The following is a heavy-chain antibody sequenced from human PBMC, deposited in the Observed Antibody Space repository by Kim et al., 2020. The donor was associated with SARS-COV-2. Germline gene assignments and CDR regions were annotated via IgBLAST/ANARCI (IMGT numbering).Heavy chain of an antibody. V-gene: IGHV3-43*01. CDR3: VKDSEAYDASGSLPPDY. CDR1: GFIFEDYT. J-gene: IGHJ4*02. CDR2: ISWDGGSI. D-gene: IGHD3-22*01. Sequence: GGSLRLSCAASGFIFEDYTMHWIRQTPGKGLEWVSLISWDGGSIYYADSVKGRFTISRDNRESSLYLQMNSLRTDDTALYYCVKDSEAYDASGSLPPDYWGKGPLVTVSS.